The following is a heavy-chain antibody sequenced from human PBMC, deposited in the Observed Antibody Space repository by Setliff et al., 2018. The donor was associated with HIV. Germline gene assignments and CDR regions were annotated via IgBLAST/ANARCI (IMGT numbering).Heavy chain of an antibody. CDR1: GSSFSTYW. Sequence: PGESLKISCKTSGSSFSTYWVGWVRQMPGKGLEWLGILYFGDSDPKYNPSFGGQVTISADKSIKTAFLQWRSLKTSDTAIYYCARGRGGYFGGGRYYNLPYFDSWGQGTLVTVSS. D-gene: IGHD2-15*01. J-gene: IGHJ4*02. CDR2: LYFGDSDP. V-gene: IGHV5-51*01. CDR3: ARGRGGYFGGGRYYNLPYFDS.